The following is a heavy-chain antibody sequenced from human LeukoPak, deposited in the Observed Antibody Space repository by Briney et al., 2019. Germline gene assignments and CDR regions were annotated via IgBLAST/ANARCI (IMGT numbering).Heavy chain of an antibody. D-gene: IGHD6-6*01. CDR1: GGSISSYY. J-gene: IGHJ5*02. Sequence: SETLSLTCTVSGGSISSYYWSRIRQPPGKGLEWIGYIYTSGSTNYNPSLKSRVTISVDTSKNQFSLKLSSVTAADTAVYYRAKSIAARPWWFDPWGQGTLVTVS. CDR3: AKSIAARPWWFDP. V-gene: IGHV4-4*09. CDR2: IYTSGST.